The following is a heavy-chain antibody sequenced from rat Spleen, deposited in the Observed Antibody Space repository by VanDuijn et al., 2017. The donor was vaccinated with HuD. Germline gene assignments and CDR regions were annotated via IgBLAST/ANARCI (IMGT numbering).Heavy chain of an antibody. CDR3: TAGTHYYVMDA. J-gene: IGHJ4*01. CDR1: GFTFSNAA. Sequence: VQVVESGGGLVQPKESLKISCAASGFTFSNAAMYWVRQAPGKGLEWVARIRTKPNNYATYYADSVKGRFTISRDDSKSMVYLQMDNLKTEDTAMYYCTAGTHYYVMDAWGQGASVTVSS. CDR2: IRTKPNNYAT. V-gene: IGHV10-5*01.